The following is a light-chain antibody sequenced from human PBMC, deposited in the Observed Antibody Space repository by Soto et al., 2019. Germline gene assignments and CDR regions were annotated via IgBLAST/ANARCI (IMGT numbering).Light chain of an antibody. J-gene: IGKJ1*01. CDR3: QQYGSLPT. CDR2: GAS. Sequence: EIVVTRSPGTLSLSPEARATLSCMASQSVSSSYLVWYQQKPGQAPRLLIYGASSRATGIPDRFSGSGSGTDFTLTISRLEPEDFAVYYCQQYGSLPTFGQGTKVDIK. CDR1: QSVSSSY. V-gene: IGKV3-20*01.